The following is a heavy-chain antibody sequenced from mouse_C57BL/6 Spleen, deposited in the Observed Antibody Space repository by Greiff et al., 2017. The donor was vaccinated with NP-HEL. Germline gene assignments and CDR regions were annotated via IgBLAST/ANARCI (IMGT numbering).Heavy chain of an antibody. CDR3: ARTTTVVEAMDY. D-gene: IGHD1-1*01. V-gene: IGHV14-3*01. J-gene: IGHJ4*01. Sequence: VQLQQSVAELVRPGASVKLSCTASGFNFKNTYMHWVKQRPEQGLEWIGRIDPADGNTKYDPNFQGKATIPADRSSNTAYMQLSSLTSEDTAMYYCARTTTVVEAMDYWGQGTSVTVSS. CDR2: IDPADGNT. CDR1: GFNFKNTY.